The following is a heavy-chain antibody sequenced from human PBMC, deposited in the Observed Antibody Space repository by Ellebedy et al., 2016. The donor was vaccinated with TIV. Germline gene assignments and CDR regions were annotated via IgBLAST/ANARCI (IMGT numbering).Heavy chain of an antibody. CDR2: VKTEGTDT. CDR3: ATTEWFRSAY. CDR1: GLPFSDYW. D-gene: IGHD3-3*01. Sequence: PGGSLRLSCAVSGLPFSDYWMTWVRQAPGKGLEWVANVKTEGTDTYYADSVKGRFTVSRDNAKNSLYLQMNSLRAEDTALYDCATTEWFRSAYWGQGALVTVSS. V-gene: IGHV3-7*03. J-gene: IGHJ4*02.